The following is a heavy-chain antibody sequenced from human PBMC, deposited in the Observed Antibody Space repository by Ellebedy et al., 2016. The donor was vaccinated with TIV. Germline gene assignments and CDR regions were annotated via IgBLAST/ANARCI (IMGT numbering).Heavy chain of an antibody. D-gene: IGHD3-9*01. J-gene: IGHJ3*02. CDR3: AREDFDILTAYSDAFNM. Sequence: ASVKVSCRASGYSFTDDYIHWVRQAPGQRLEWMGWIDPSSGTTDYAPKFQGRVTMTRDTSVSTAYMELRRLRSDDTAVYYCAREDFDILTAYSDAFNMWGQGTMVTVSS. CDR2: IDPSSGTT. CDR1: GYSFTDDY. V-gene: IGHV1-2*02.